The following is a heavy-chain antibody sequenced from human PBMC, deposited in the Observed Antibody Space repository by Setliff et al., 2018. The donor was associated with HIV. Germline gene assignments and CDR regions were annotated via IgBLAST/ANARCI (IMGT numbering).Heavy chain of an antibody. CDR3: ARGYYDSSGTFDY. Sequence: SETLSLTCTVSGASISSGGYYWSWIRQHPGKGLEWIGYIYYSGSTNYNPSLKSRVTISVDTSKNQFSLKLSSVTAADTAVYYCARGYYDSSGTFDYWGQGTLVTVSS. CDR2: IYYSGST. J-gene: IGHJ4*02. D-gene: IGHD3-22*01. V-gene: IGHV4-61*08. CDR1: GASISSGGYY.